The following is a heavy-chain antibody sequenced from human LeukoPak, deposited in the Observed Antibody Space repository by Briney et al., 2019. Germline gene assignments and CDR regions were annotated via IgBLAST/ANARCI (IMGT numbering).Heavy chain of an antibody. J-gene: IGHJ4*02. V-gene: IGHV3-33*08. Sequence: PGGSLRLSCAASGFTFSSYWMDWVRQAPGKGLEWVAVIWYDGSNQDYADSVKGRFTVSRDNSKNTVYLQMDSLRAEDTAVYYCARWGPTEPSNFDYWGQGTLVTVSS. CDR1: GFTFSSYW. D-gene: IGHD3-16*01. CDR3: ARWGPTEPSNFDY. CDR2: IWYDGSNQ.